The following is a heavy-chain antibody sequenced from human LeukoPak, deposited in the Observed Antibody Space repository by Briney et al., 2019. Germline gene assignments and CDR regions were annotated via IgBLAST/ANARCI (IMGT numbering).Heavy chain of an antibody. CDR3: VRDAVRGFYYGMDV. D-gene: IGHD3-10*01. Sequence: GGSLRLSCAASGFVVSSNSMNWVRQAPGRGLEWVSVIYTGDSTYYADSVKGRFTISRDNSKNTMYLQMSSLRAEDTALYHCVRDAVRGFYYGMDVWGQGTTVTVSS. V-gene: IGHV3-53*01. CDR2: IYTGDST. CDR1: GFVVSSNS. J-gene: IGHJ6*02.